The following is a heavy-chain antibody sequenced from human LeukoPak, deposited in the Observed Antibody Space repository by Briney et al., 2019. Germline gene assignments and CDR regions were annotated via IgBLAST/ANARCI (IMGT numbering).Heavy chain of an antibody. CDR1: GFTFGDYA. V-gene: IGHV3-49*04. Sequence: GGSLRLSCTASGFTFGDYAMSWVRQAPGKGLEWVGFIRSKAYGGTTEYAASVKGRFTISRDDFKSIAYLQMNGLKTEGTAVYYCTRGLAGGSYYYYYMDVWGKGTTVTVSS. CDR2: IRSKAYGGTT. J-gene: IGHJ6*03. D-gene: IGHD3-16*01. CDR3: TRGLAGGSYYYYYMDV.